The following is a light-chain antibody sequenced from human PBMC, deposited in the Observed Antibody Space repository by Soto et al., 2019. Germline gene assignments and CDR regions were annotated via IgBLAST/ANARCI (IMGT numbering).Light chain of an antibody. CDR1: QNIDSN. J-gene: IGKJ5*01. Sequence: EIVMTQSPATLSVSPGERATLSCRASQNIDSNLVWYQQKPGQSPRLLIFRASTKATAIPARFSGSGSGTEFTLTIGSLQSEDFAVYYCQQYHHWPPITFGQGTRLEIK. V-gene: IGKV3-15*01. CDR3: QQYHHWPPIT. CDR2: RAS.